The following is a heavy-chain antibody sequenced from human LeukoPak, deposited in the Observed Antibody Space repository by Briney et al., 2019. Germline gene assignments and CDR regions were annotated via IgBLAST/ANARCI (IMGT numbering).Heavy chain of an antibody. CDR2: MNPNSGNR. J-gene: IGHJ4*02. D-gene: IGHD3-10*01. V-gene: IGHV1-8*01. CDR3: ARGSSDYYGSGSYSLPSYYFDY. Sequence: ASVKVSCKASGYTFTSYDINWLRPATGQGLEWMGWMNPNSGNRGYAQKFQGRLTITADEYTSTAYMELSSLRSEDTAVYYCARGSSDYYGSGSYSLPSYYFDYWGQGTLVTVSS. CDR1: GYTFTSYD.